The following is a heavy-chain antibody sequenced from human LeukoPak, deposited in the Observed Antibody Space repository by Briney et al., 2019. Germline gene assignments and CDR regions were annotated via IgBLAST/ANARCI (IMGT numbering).Heavy chain of an antibody. J-gene: IGHJ6*02. CDR3: ARGLGNYYDSSYYYYYYGMDV. D-gene: IGHD3-22*01. CDR1: GFTFSDYY. CDR2: INHSGST. Sequence: GSLRLSCAASGFTFSDYYMSWIRQPPGKGLEWIGEINHSGSTNYNPSLKSRVTISVDTSKNQFSLKLSSVTAADTAVYYCARGLGNYYDSSYYYYYYGMDVWGQGTTVTVSS. V-gene: IGHV4-34*01.